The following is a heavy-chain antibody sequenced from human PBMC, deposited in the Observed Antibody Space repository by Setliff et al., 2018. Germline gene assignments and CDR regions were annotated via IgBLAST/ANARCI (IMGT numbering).Heavy chain of an antibody. CDR3: ARRMWELRSDAFDI. J-gene: IGHJ3*02. CDR2: MNPNSGNT. Sequence: ASVKVSCKASGYTFTSYDINWVRQATGQGLEWMGWMNPNSGNTGYAQKFQGRVTMTRDTSTSTVYMELSSLRSEDTAVYYCARRMWELRSDAFDIWGQGTMVT. CDR1: GYTFTSYD. D-gene: IGHD1-26*01. V-gene: IGHV1-8*02.